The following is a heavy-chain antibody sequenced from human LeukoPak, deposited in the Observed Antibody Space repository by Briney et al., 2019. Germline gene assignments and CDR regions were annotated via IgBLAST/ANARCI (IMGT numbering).Heavy chain of an antibody. CDR2: IYYSGNT. CDR1: GGSVSGYY. V-gene: IGHV4-59*08. D-gene: IGHD3-22*01. Sequence: SETLSLTCTVSGGSVSGYYWSWIRQPPGKGLEWIGYIYYSGNTKYNPSLKSRVTMSVDTSKNQFSLRLSSVTAADTAVYYCARHNYYDSSGYYPLGYWGQGTLVTVSS. J-gene: IGHJ4*02. CDR3: ARHNYYDSSGYYPLGY.